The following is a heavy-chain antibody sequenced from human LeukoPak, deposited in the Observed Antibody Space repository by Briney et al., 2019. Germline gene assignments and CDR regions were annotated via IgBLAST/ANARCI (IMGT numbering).Heavy chain of an antibody. D-gene: IGHD7-27*01. Sequence: GASVKVSCKASGGTFSSYAISWVRQAPGQGLEWMGRIIPIFGTANYAQKFQGRVTITTDESTSTAYMELRSLRSDDTAVYYCADHGSVTGDYYYYMDVWGKGTTVTVSS. J-gene: IGHJ6*03. CDR3: ADHGSVTGDYYYYMDV. CDR2: IIPIFGTA. CDR1: GGTFSSYA. V-gene: IGHV1-69*05.